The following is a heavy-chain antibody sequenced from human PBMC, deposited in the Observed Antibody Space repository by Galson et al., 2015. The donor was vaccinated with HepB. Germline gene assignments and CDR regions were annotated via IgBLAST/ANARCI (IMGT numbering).Heavy chain of an antibody. Sequence: PALVKPTQTLTLTCTFSGFSLSTRGLCVSWIRQPPGKALEWLARIDWDDDTYYNTSLKTRLTISRDTSKNQVVLTMTNMDPVDTATYYCARSRGWCSSTSCYSGAFDIWGQGTMVTVSS. CDR3: ARSRGWCSSTSCYSGAFDI. CDR2: IDWDDDT. V-gene: IGHV2-70*11. D-gene: IGHD2-2*01. J-gene: IGHJ3*02. CDR1: GFSLSTRGLC.